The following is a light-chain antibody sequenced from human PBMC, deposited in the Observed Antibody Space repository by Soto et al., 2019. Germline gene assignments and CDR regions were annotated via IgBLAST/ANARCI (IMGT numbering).Light chain of an antibody. J-gene: IGKJ2*01. CDR2: DVS. V-gene: IGKV1-5*01. CDR1: SSSKW. Sequence: DIQMTQSPSTLAASVGDTVTMTCRSSSKWLAWYQKKQGKAPKLLIYDVSNLERGVPPRFSGSTSGAESTLTITGLQHDDLGKYYCQHPPDFTFGQGTKVAIK. CDR3: QHPPDFT.